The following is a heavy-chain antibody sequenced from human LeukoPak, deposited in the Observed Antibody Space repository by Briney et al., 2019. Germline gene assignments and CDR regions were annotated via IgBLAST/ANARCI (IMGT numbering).Heavy chain of an antibody. D-gene: IGHD2-21*02. CDR3: ARESGGDWGYFDD. CDR2: IYYSGST. CDR1: GGSISSNY. Sequence: ASETLSLTCTVSGGSISSNYWSWIRQPPGKGLEWIGYIYYSGSTNYNPSLKSRVSISVDTSKNQFSLKLTSVTAADTAVYYCARESGGDWGYFDDWGQGTLVTVSS. V-gene: IGHV4-59*01. J-gene: IGHJ4*02.